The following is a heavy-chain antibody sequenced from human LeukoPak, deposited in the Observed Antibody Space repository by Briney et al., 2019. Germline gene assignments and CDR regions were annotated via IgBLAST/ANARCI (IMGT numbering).Heavy chain of an antibody. CDR3: ASQRGYCSGGSCYSSVY. D-gene: IGHD2-15*01. Sequence: SETLSLTCAVYGGSFSGYYWSWIRQPPGKGLEWIGDINHSGSTNFNPSLKSRVSISVDTSKNQFSLKLSSVTAADTAVYYCASQRGYCSGGSCYSSVYWGQGTLVTVSS. CDR2: INHSGST. J-gene: IGHJ4*02. CDR1: GGSFSGYY. V-gene: IGHV4-34*01.